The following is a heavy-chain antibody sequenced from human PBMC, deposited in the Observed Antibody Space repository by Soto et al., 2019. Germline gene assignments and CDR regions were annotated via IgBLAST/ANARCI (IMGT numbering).Heavy chain of an antibody. Sequence: HPGGSLRLSCAASGFTFSSYSMNWVRQAPGKGLEWVSYISSSGSTIYYADSVKGRFTISRDNAKNSLYLQMNSLRAEDTAVYYCAKDFTYYYDSSGYFGYWGQGTLVTVS. CDR3: AKDFTYYYDSSGYFGY. CDR1: GFTFSSYS. D-gene: IGHD3-22*01. J-gene: IGHJ4*02. CDR2: ISSSGSTI. V-gene: IGHV3-48*01.